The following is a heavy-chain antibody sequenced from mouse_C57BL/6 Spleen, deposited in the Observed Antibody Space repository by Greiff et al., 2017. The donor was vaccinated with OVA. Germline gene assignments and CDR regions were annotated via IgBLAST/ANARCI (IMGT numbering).Heavy chain of an antibody. CDR1: GYTFTSYW. J-gene: IGHJ4*01. V-gene: IGHV1-69*01. CDR2: IDPSDSYT. CDR3: ARFRGKGDYYAMDC. Sequence: QVQLQQPGAELVLPGASVKLSCKASGYTFTSYWMHWVKQRPGQGLEWIGEIDPSDSYTNYNQKFEGKSTLTVDKSSSTAYMQLSSLPSEDSAVYYCARFRGKGDYYAMDCWGQGTSVTVSS. D-gene: IGHD1-3*01.